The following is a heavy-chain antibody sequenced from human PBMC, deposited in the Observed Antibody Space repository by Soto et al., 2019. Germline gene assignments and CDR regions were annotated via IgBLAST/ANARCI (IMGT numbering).Heavy chain of an antibody. CDR2: INPNSGGT. D-gene: IGHD3-10*01. CDR1: GHTFTDYY. V-gene: IGHV1-2*04. Sequence: ASLKVSCNSSGHTFTDYYIHCVRQTNGQGLEWIGWINPNSGGTNYAQKFQGWVTMTRDTSISAVYMELNRLRSDDTAVYYCARNRGYGSGSYPFDYWGQGTLVTVSS. CDR3: ARNRGYGSGSYPFDY. J-gene: IGHJ4*02.